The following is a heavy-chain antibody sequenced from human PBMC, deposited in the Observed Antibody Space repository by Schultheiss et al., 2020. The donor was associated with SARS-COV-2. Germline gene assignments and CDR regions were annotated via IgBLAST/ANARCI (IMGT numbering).Heavy chain of an antibody. CDR3: ARKRGSSSWYY. V-gene: IGHV4-31*03. CDR2: IHYSGRT. Sequence: SETLSLTCTVSGGSISSGGYYWSWIRQHPVKGLEWMGYIHYSGRTYYNPSLKSRVTISVDTSKNQFSLKLSSVTAADTAVYYCARKRGSSSWYYWGQGTLVTVSS. CDR1: GGSISSGGYY. D-gene: IGHD6-13*01. J-gene: IGHJ4*02.